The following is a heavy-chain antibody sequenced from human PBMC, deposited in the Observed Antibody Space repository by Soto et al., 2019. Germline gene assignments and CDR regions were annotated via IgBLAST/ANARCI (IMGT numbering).Heavy chain of an antibody. CDR1: GKSIRSAGYY. Sequence: QVQLQETGPGLVKPSQTLSLTCGVSGKSIRSAGYYWTWIRQRPGKGLEWIGHISYFGDTHYSPSLTSRVTISLDPSKNQFSLELTSVKAADTAVYYCATSPPGENDAFDVWGQGTLVSVSS. V-gene: IGHV4-31*11. D-gene: IGHD4-17*01. CDR3: ATSPPGENDAFDV. J-gene: IGHJ3*01. CDR2: ISYFGDT.